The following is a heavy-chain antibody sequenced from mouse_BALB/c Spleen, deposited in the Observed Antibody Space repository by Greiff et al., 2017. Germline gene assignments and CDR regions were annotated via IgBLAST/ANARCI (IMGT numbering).Heavy chain of an antibody. J-gene: IGHJ4*01. CDR3: ARPDGYYAMDY. CDR1: GFNIKDYY. V-gene: IGHV14-1*02. D-gene: IGHD2-3*01. Sequence: EVQLVESGAELVRPGALVKLSCKASGFNIKDYYMHWVKQRPEQGLEWIGWIDPENGNTIYDPKFQGKASITADTSSNTAYLQLSSLTSEDTAVYYCARPDGYYAMDYWGQGTSVTVSS. CDR2: IDPENGNT.